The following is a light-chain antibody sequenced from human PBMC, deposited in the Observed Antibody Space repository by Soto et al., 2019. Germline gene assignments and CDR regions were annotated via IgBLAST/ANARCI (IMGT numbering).Light chain of an antibody. J-gene: IGKJ3*01. CDR3: QQYHNWPPFT. V-gene: IGKV3D-15*01. Sequence: EIVLTQSPATLSVSPGERATLSCRATQSVNNKLAWYQQKPGQAPRLLIYGTSTRATGIPARFSGSGSGTELTLTISSLQSEDFAVYYCQQYHNWPPFTFGPGTKVDIK. CDR2: GTS. CDR1: QSVNNK.